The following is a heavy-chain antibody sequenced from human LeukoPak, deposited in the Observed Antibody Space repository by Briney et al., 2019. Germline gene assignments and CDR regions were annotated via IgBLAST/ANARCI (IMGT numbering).Heavy chain of an antibody. CDR1: GGSISSGDHY. Sequence: PSETLSLTCTVSGGSISSGDHYWSWIRQPPGKGLEWIGYIYYSGSTYYNPSLKSRVTISADTSKNQFSLKLRSVTAADTAVYYCARHSRSGYGDYESAFDIWGQGTMVTVSS. V-gene: IGHV4-30-4*01. CDR2: IYYSGST. J-gene: IGHJ3*02. D-gene: IGHD5-12*01. CDR3: ARHSRSGYGDYESAFDI.